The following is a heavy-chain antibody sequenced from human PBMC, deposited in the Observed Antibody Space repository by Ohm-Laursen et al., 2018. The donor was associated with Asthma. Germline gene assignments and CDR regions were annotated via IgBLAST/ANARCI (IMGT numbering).Heavy chain of an antibody. D-gene: IGHD3/OR15-3a*01. CDR3: AKWTEYGMDV. CDR2: ISGSGGST. V-gene: IGHV3-23*01. CDR1: GFTFSNQA. Sequence: SLRLSCAASGFTFSNQAMSWVRQAPGKGLEWVSAISGSGGSTYYADSVKGRFTISRDNSKNTLYLQMNSLRAEDTAVYYCAKWTEYGMDVWGQGTTVTASS. J-gene: IGHJ6*02.